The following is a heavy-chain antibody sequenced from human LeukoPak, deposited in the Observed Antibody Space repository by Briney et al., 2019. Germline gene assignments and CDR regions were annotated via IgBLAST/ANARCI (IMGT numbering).Heavy chain of an antibody. V-gene: IGHV4-34*01. CDR1: GGSFSGYY. J-gene: IGHJ5*02. CDR3: ARDPYSGWFDP. Sequence: SETLSLTCAVYGGSFSGYYWSWIRQPPGKGLEWIGEINHSGSTNYNPSLKSRVTISVDTSTNQLSLNLRSVTAADTAVYYCARDPYSGWFDPWGQGTLVTVSS. CDR2: INHSGST. D-gene: IGHD6-13*01.